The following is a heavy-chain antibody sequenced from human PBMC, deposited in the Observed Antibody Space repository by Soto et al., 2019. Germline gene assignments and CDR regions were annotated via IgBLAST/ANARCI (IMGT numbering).Heavy chain of an antibody. CDR2: ISSSGSTI. CDR1: GFTFSSYE. J-gene: IGHJ4*02. D-gene: IGHD3-3*01. Sequence: GGSLRLSCAASGFTFSSYEMKWVRQAPGKGLEWVSYISSSGSTIYYADSVKGRFTISRDNAKNSLYLQMNSLRAEDTTVYYCARDGRFLEWLLLDYWGQGTLVTVSS. V-gene: IGHV3-48*03. CDR3: ARDGRFLEWLLLDY.